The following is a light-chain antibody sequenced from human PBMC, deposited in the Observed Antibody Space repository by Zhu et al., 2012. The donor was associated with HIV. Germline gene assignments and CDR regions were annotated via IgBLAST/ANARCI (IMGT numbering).Light chain of an antibody. CDR2: SVS. J-gene: IGKJ2*01. CDR1: QSIFGTY. CDR3: QQFGSSPYT. Sequence: IVLTQSPGTVSLSPGERATLSCRTSQSIFGTYLAWYRQKPGQAPKLLMYSVSSRATGIPDRFSGSGSGTDFTLTISRLEPEDVAVYYCQQFGSSPYTFGQGTKLEIK. V-gene: IGKV3-20*01.